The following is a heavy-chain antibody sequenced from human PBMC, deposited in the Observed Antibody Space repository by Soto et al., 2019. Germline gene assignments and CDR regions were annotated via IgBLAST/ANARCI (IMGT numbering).Heavy chain of an antibody. J-gene: IGHJ4*02. V-gene: IGHV3-21*01. D-gene: IGHD5-18*01. CDR1: GFTFSSYS. CDR3: ARDGGYSYGEGHY. CDR2: ISSSSSYI. Sequence: ESGGGLVKPGGSLRLSCAASGFTFSSYSMNWVRQAPGKGLEWVSSISSSSSYIYYADSVKGRFTISRDNAKNSLYLQMNSLRAEDTAVYYCARDGGYSYGEGHYWGQGTLVTVSS.